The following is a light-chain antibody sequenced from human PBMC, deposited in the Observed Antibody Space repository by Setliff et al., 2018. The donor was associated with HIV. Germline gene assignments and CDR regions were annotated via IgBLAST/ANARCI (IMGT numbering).Light chain of an antibody. CDR1: GSDVGGYNY. Sequence: SALTQPASVSGSPGQSITISCTGAGSDVGGYNYVSWYQQHPGKAPKLMIYEVSNRPSGVSNRFSGSKSGNTASLTISGLQAEDEADYYCSSYTSSSTLGVFGTGTKVTV. CDR2: EVS. V-gene: IGLV2-14*01. CDR3: SSYTSSSTLGV. J-gene: IGLJ1*01.